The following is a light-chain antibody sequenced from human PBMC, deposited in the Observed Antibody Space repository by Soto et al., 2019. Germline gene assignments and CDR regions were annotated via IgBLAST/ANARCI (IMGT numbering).Light chain of an antibody. V-gene: IGLV2-11*01. CDR1: SSDLGDYNY. J-gene: IGLJ3*02. CDR3: CSYAGSYTLV. CDR2: DVT. Sequence: QSVLTQPRSVSGSPGQSVTISCTGTSSDLGDYNYVSWYQHHPGKAPKLMIFDVTKRPSGVIDRFSGSKSGNTASLTISGLQAEDEADYYCCSYAGSYTLVFGGGTQLTVL.